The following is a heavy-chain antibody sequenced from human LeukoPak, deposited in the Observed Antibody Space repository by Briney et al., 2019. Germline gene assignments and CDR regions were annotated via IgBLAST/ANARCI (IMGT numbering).Heavy chain of an antibody. D-gene: IGHD5-18*01. CDR1: GGSISNGGYC. CDR2: IFQSGST. J-gene: IGHJ4*02. Sequence: SQTLSLTCTVSGGSISNGGYCWSWIRQPPGKGREGIGYIFQSGSTYSNPSLKRRVTISIDRSKNQFFLRLTSETAADTAFYFCARTHAGYSFGPDYWGQGTLVTVSS. CDR3: ARTHAGYSFGPDY. V-gene: IGHV4-30-2*01.